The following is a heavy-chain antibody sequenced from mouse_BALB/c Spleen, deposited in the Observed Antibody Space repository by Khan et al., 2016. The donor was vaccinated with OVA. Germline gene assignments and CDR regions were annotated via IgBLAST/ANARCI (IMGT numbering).Heavy chain of an antibody. CDR3: ARSNYYGSGLYAMAY. V-gene: IGHV1S41*01. CDR1: GYTFTSYW. CDR2: IGPGSGST. Sequence: DLVKPGASVKLSCKASGYTFTSYWINWIKQRPGQGLEWIGRIGPGSGSTSFNELFTGKAILTVDTSSSTAYIQLTSLSSEDSAVFYSARSNYYGSGLYAMAYWGQGTSVTVSA. D-gene: IGHD1-1*01. J-gene: IGHJ4*01.